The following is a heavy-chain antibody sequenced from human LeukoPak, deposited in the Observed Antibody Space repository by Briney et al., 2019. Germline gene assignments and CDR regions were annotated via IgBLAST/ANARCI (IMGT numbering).Heavy chain of an antibody. CDR3: AREKDSSFDP. J-gene: IGHJ5*02. CDR2: IYYSGST. D-gene: IGHD6-6*01. V-gene: IGHV4-59*01. Sequence: SETLSLTCTVSGGSISYYYWTWIRQPPGKGLEWIGYIYYSGSTNYNPSLKSRVTMSVDTSKNQFSLKLSSVTAADTAVYYCAREKDSSFDPWGQGTLVTVSS. CDR1: GGSISYYY.